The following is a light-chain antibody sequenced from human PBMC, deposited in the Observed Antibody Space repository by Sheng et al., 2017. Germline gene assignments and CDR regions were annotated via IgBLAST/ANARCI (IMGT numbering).Light chain of an antibody. CDR2: GAS. J-gene: IGKJ1*01. V-gene: IGKV3-15*01. CDR1: QSVSSN. CDR3: QQYNNWWT. Sequence: EIVMTQSPATLSVSPGERATLSCRASQSVSSNLAWYQQKPGQAPXLLIYGASTRATGIPARFXGSGSGTEFTLTISSLQSEDFAVYYCQQYNNWWTFGQGTKVEIK.